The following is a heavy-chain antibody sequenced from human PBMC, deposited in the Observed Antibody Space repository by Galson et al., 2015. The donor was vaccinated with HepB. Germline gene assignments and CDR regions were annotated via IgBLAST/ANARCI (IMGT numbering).Heavy chain of an antibody. CDR3: ARDRRTPYGSDTYYFDY. J-gene: IGHJ4*02. CDR1: GFTVSSNY. V-gene: IGHV3-66*02. CDR2: IYSDGST. Sequence: SLRLSCAASGFTVSSNYISWVRQAPGMGLEWVSVIYSDGSTYYADPVRGRFTISRDNSKNTLFLQMNSLRAEDTAVYYCARDRRTPYGSDTYYFDYWGQGTLVTVSS. D-gene: IGHD3-10*01.